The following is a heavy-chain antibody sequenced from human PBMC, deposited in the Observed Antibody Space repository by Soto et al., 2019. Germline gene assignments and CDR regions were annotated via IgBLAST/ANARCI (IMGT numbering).Heavy chain of an antibody. Sequence: PSETLSLTCTVSGGSISSYYWSWIRQPPGKGLEWIGYIYYSGSTNYNPSLKSRVTISVDTSKNQFSLKLSSVTAADTAVYYCARAVAGFDYWGQGTLVTVSS. CDR1: GGSISSYY. J-gene: IGHJ4*02. V-gene: IGHV4-59*01. CDR2: IYYSGST. D-gene: IGHD6-19*01. CDR3: ARAVAGFDY.